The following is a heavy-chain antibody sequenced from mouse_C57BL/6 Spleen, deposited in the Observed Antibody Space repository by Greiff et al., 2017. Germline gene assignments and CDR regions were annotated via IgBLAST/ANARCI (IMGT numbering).Heavy chain of an antibody. J-gene: IGHJ2*01. CDR2: IDPSDSYT. V-gene: IGHV1-50*01. Sequence: QVQLQQPGAELVKPGASVKLSCKASGYTFTSYWMQWVKQRPGQGLEWIGEIDPSDSYTNYNQKFKGKATLTVDTSSSTAYMQLSSLTSEDSAVYYCARAYYGSSPYLDYWGQGTTLTVAS. D-gene: IGHD1-1*01. CDR3: ARAYYGSSPYLDY. CDR1: GYTFTSYW.